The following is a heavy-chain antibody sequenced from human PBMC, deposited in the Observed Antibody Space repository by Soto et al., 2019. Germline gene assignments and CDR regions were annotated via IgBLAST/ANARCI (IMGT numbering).Heavy chain of an antibody. Sequence: QVQLVESGGGVVQPGRSLRLSCAASGFTFSSYGMHWVRQAPGKGLEWVAVIWYDGSNKYYADSVKGRFTISRDNSKNTLYLQMNSLRAEDTAVYYCARDANARRLYYYGSGSPLGYFDYWGQGTLVTVSS. CDR2: IWYDGSNK. CDR1: GFTFSSYG. CDR3: ARDANARRLYYYGSGSPLGYFDY. V-gene: IGHV3-33*01. J-gene: IGHJ4*02. D-gene: IGHD3-10*01.